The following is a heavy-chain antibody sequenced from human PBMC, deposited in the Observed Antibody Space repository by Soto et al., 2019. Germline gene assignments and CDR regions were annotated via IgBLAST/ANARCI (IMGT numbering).Heavy chain of an antibody. CDR1: GFTFSNAW. Sequence: GGSLRLSCAASGFTFSNAWMNWVRQAPGKGLEWVGRIKSKTDGGTTDYAAPVKGRFTISRDDSKNTLYLQMNSLKTEDTAVYYCTTDCVWFGECYDYWGQGTLVTVSS. D-gene: IGHD3-10*01. J-gene: IGHJ4*02. V-gene: IGHV3-15*07. CDR3: TTDCVWFGECYDY. CDR2: IKSKTDGGTT.